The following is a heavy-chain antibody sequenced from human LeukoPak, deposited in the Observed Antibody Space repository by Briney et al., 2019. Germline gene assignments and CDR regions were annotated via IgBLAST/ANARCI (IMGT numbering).Heavy chain of an antibody. CDR3: ARDPVPAATTNAFDI. Sequence: GGSLRPSCAASGFTFISYWMTWFRQAPGKGLEWVANIKQDGSEKYYVDSVKGRFTISRDNAKNSLYLQMNSLRAEDTAVYYCARDPVPAATTNAFDIWGQGTMVTVSS. D-gene: IGHD2-2*01. CDR2: IKQDGSEK. V-gene: IGHV3-7*03. J-gene: IGHJ3*02. CDR1: GFTFISYW.